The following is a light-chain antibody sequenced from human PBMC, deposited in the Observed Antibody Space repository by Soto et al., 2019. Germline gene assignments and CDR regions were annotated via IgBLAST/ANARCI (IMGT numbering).Light chain of an antibody. Sequence: DIVLTQSPGTLSLSPGERATLSCRASQSVSRNYLAWYQQKPGQAPRLLINGASSRATGIPDRFSGSGSGTDFTLTISTLDPEDLAVYYCQLYGSSPITFGGGTTVDI. CDR3: QLYGSSPIT. V-gene: IGKV3-20*01. J-gene: IGKJ4*02. CDR2: GAS. CDR1: QSVSRNY.